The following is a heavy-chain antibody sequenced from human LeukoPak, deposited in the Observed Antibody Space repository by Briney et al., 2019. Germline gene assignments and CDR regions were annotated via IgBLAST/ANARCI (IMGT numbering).Heavy chain of an antibody. V-gene: IGHV4-34*01. CDR2: INHSGST. D-gene: IGHD6-6*01. Sequence: SETLSLTCAVYGGSFSVYYWSWIRQPPGRGLEWIGEINHSGSTNYNPSLKSRVTISVDTSKNQFSLKLSSVTAADTAVYYCARGKGQYSSSSFSDYWGQGTLVSVSS. CDR1: GGSFSVYY. CDR3: ARGKGQYSSSSFSDY. J-gene: IGHJ4*02.